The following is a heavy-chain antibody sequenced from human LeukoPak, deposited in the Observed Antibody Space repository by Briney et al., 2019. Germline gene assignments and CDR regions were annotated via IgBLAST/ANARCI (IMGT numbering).Heavy chain of an antibody. CDR2: ISAYNGYT. D-gene: IGHD4-11*01. CDR1: GYTFTSYA. Sequence: GGSLRLSCAASGYTFTSYAMHWVRQAPGQRLEWMGWISAYNGYTNYAQKFQFRVTMTTDTSTSTAYMELRSLTSDDTAVYYCARDKAVTTEVTQYFQHWGQGTLVTVSS. J-gene: IGHJ1*01. V-gene: IGHV1-18*01. CDR3: ARDKAVTTEVTQYFQH.